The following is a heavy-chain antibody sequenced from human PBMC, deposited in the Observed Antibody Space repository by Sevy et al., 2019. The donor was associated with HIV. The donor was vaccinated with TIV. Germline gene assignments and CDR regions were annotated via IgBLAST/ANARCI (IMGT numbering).Heavy chain of an antibody. CDR2: IRSKAYGGTT. CDR1: GFTFGDYA. CDR3: TKMGATQSPPYYYYYYMDV. J-gene: IGHJ6*03. V-gene: IGHV3-49*03. D-gene: IGHD1-26*01. Sequence: GGSLRLSCTASGFTFGDYAMSWFRQAPGKGLEWVGFIRSKAYGGTTEYAASVKDRFTISRDDSKSIAYLQMNSLKTEDTAVYYCTKMGATQSPPYYYYYYMDVWGKGTTVTVSS.